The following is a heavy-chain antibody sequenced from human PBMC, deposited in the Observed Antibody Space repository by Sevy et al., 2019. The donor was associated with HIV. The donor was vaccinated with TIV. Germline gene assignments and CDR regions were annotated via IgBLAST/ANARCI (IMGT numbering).Heavy chain of an antibody. Sequence: ASVKVSCKASGYTFPSHGINWVRQAPGQGLEWMGWISGYNGNTNYAQKFRGRVTMTTDTSARTAYMELRSLRSDDTAVYFCVSPEGYDNSGDAFDIWGQGTMVTVSS. J-gene: IGHJ3*02. D-gene: IGHD3-22*01. CDR3: VSPEGYDNSGDAFDI. CDR2: ISGYNGNT. CDR1: GYTFPSHG. V-gene: IGHV1-18*01.